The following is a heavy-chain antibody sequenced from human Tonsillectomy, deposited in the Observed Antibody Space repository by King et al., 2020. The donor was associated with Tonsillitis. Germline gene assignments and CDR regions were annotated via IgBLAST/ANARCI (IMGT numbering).Heavy chain of an antibody. Sequence: VQLQESGPGLVKPSQTLSLTCPVSGGSISSDNYYWSWIRQPAGKGLEWIGRIYTRGSTNFNPSLKSRVTISIDTSKNQFFLNLSSVTAADTAVYYCARDRGDYDILTGFYIHSFDIWGRGTMVTVSA. CDR2: IYTRGST. D-gene: IGHD3-9*01. CDR1: GGSISSDNYY. V-gene: IGHV4-61*02. J-gene: IGHJ3*02. CDR3: ARDRGDYDILTGFYIHSFDI.